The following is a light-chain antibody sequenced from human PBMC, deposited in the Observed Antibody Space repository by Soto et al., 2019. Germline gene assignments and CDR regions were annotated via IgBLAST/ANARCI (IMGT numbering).Light chain of an antibody. Sequence: AIQMTQSPSSLSASVGDRVTITCRASQGIRNDLGWYQQKPGKAPKFLIYAASSLQSGVTSRFSVSGSGTDFTLTINSLQPEDFATYYCLQDYNFPYTFGQGTKLEIK. CDR1: QGIRND. V-gene: IGKV1-6*01. CDR2: AAS. J-gene: IGKJ2*01. CDR3: LQDYNFPYT.